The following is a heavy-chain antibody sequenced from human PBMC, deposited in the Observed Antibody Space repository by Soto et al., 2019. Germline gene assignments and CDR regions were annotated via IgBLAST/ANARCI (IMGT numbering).Heavy chain of an antibody. Sequence: GGSLRLSCAASGFTFRSYSMNWVRQAPGKGLEWVSYISSSSSTIYYADSVKGRFTISRDNAKNSLYLQMNSLRAEDTAVYYCARDYYYGDYVAPRWFDPWGQGTLVTVSS. V-gene: IGHV3-48*01. CDR1: GFTFRSYS. CDR3: ARDYYYGDYVAPRWFDP. J-gene: IGHJ5*02. CDR2: ISSSSSTI. D-gene: IGHD4-17*01.